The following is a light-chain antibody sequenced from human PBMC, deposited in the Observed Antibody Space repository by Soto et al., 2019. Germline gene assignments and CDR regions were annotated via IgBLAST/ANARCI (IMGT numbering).Light chain of an antibody. Sequence: QSALNQPAYVSGSPGQSVNISCTASSSDIGFYDYVCWYQQYPGKAPKLLIYGVTIRPSGISNRFSGSKSGSTASLTISGLRDEDEADYYCRSYSTSYFYFFGSGTKVTVL. V-gene: IGLV2-14*01. CDR1: SSDIGFYDY. CDR2: GVT. CDR3: RSYSTSYFYF. J-gene: IGLJ1*01.